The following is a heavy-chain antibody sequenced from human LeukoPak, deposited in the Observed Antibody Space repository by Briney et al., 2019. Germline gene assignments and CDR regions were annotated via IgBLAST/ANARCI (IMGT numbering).Heavy chain of an antibody. CDR2: ISGSGDRI. CDR1: GFTFSSYE. Sequence: GGSLRLSCAASGFTFSSYEMNWVRQAPGKGLEWVSAISGSGDRIFYADSVKGRFTISRDNSKNMVYLQMNSLRAEDTAFYYCGKDSYVGVNWFDPRGQGTLVTVSS. D-gene: IGHD1-26*01. CDR3: GKDSYVGVNWFDP. V-gene: IGHV3-23*01. J-gene: IGHJ5*02.